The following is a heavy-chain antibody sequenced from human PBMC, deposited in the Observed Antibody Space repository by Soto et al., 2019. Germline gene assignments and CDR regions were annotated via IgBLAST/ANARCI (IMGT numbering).Heavy chain of an antibody. D-gene: IGHD5-12*01. Sequence: QVQLQESGPGLVKPSETLSLTCTVSGGSVSNDTYFWSWIRQPPGKGLEWIGYIYYSGRPNYNPSLKSRVTISVDTSKNHFSLKLNSVTAADTAVYYCARADPDGYNTFDYCGQGTLVTVSS. V-gene: IGHV4-61*03. CDR3: ARADPDGYNTFDY. CDR1: GGSVSNDTYF. J-gene: IGHJ4*02. CDR2: IYYSGRP.